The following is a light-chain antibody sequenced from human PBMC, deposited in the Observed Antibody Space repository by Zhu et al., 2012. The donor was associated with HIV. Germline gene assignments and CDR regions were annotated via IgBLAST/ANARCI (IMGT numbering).Light chain of an antibody. CDR1: QSIKNN. V-gene: IGKV3-15*01. CDR2: GAS. CDR3: QQCERWPPVT. Sequence: EILMTQSPATLSVSLGERATLSCRASQSIKNNLAWYQQKPDQAPRLLIRGASTRAAGTPDRFSGSGYGTEFTLTISSVQSEDFAVYYCQQCERWPPVTFGQGTTVQ. J-gene: IGKJ1*01.